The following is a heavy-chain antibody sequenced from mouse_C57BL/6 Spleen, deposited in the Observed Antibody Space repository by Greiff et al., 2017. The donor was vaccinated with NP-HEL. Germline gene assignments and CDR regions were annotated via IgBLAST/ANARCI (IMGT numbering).Heavy chain of an antibody. Sequence: VQLQQSGAELMKPGASVKLSCKATGYTFTGYWIEWVKQRPGHGLEWIGEILPGSGSTNYNEKFKGKATLTADTSSNTAYLQLSSLTAEDSAIYYCASPFCSGAWLAGWGQGTLVTVAA. CDR3: ASPFCSGAWLAG. CDR1: GYTFTGYW. V-gene: IGHV1-9*01. CDR2: ILPGSGST. J-gene: IGHJ3*01.